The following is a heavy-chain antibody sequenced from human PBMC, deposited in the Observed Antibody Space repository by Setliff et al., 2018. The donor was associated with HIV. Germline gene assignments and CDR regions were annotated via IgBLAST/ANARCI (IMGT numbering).Heavy chain of an antibody. J-gene: IGHJ3*02. CDR1: TYTFSSYV. CDR2: ISVYNGNT. CDR3: ARDRSIIMTFGGGNDAFDI. V-gene: IGHV1-18*01. D-gene: IGHD3-16*01. Sequence: RASVKVSCKAFTYTFSSYVINWVRQAPGQGLEWMGRISVYNGNTIYAQKLQGRVIMTTDTSTSTAYMELRSLRSDDTAVYYCARDRSIIMTFGGGNDAFDIWGQGTMVTVSS.